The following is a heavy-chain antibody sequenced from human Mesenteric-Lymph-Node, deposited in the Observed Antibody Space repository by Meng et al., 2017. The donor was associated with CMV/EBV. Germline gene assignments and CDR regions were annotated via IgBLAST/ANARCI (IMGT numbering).Heavy chain of an antibody. CDR3: ASGGAYCGGDCYSADY. Sequence: SETLSLTCTVSGGSISRYYWSWIRQPPGKGPEWIGYIYYSGSPHYNPSLKSRVTISVDTSKNQFSLKLSSVTAADTAVYYCASGGAYCGGDCYSADYWGQGTLVTVSS. D-gene: IGHD2-21*01. V-gene: IGHV4-59*01. J-gene: IGHJ4*02. CDR2: IYYSGSP. CDR1: GGSISRYY.